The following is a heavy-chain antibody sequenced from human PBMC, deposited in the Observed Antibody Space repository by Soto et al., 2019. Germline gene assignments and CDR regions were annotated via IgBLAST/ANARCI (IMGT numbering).Heavy chain of an antibody. J-gene: IGHJ3*02. CDR2: ISAYNGNT. D-gene: IGHD6-6*01. CDR3: ARAPPSIASRKLGDAFDI. CDR1: GYTFTSYG. V-gene: IGHV1-18*01. Sequence: GASVKVSCKASGYTFTSYGISWVRQAPGQGLEWMGWISAYNGNTNYAQKLQGRVTMTTDTSTSTAYMELRSLRSDDTAVYYCARAPPSIASRKLGDAFDIWGQATMVTVSS.